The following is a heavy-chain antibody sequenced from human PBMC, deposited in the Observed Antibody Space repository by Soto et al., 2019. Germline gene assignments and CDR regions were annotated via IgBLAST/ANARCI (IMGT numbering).Heavy chain of an antibody. CDR3: ATTFGRGAFDI. D-gene: IGHD3-10*01. V-gene: IGHV4-59*11. J-gene: IGHJ3*02. CDR1: GGSISSHQ. CDR2: IYYNRST. Sequence: QVQLQESGPGLVKHSETLSLTCTVSGGSISSHQWNWIRQPQGKGLEWIGHIYYNRSTNYNPSLKSRVTRSLETSKNQFYLKLSSVTAADTAVYYCATTFGRGAFDIWGQGKMVTVA.